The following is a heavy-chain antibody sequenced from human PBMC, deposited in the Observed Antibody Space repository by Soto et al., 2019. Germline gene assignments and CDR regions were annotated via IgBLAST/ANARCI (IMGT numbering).Heavy chain of an antibody. Sequence: QITLKQSGPTLSTPTQPLTLTCTFSGFSLTTSGVGVGWIRQPPGKALEWLALIFGNDDESYSPSLQSRLTITKATAKNHVVLTMTNMDPVDTATYYCVHTGYSYDPFGYWGRGTLVTVSS. CDR2: IFGNDDE. CDR1: GFSLTTSGVG. CDR3: VHTGYSYDPFGY. J-gene: IGHJ4*02. D-gene: IGHD5-18*01. V-gene: IGHV2-5*01.